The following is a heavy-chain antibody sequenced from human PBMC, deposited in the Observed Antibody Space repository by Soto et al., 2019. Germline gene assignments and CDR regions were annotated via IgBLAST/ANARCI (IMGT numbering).Heavy chain of an antibody. V-gene: IGHV1-18*01. CDR2: ISAYNGNT. D-gene: IGHD2-21*02. Sequence: GASVKVSSKASGYTFTSYGISWVRQAPGQGLEWMGWISAYNGNTNYAQKLQGRVTMTTDTSTSTAYMELRSLRSDDTAVDYCAVRNSVVTQRRWFDRWGQGTLVTVSS. CDR3: AVRNSVVTQRRWFDR. J-gene: IGHJ5*02. CDR1: GYTFTSYG.